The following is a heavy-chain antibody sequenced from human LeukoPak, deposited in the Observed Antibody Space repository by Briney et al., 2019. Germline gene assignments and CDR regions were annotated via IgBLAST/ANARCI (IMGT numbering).Heavy chain of an antibody. CDR2: IKQDGSEK. CDR3: ARDIKDIAVVPAAVYYYYYMDV. CDR1: GFTFSSYW. D-gene: IGHD2-2*01. J-gene: IGHJ6*03. V-gene: IGHV3-7*01. Sequence: GGSLRLSCAASGFTFSSYWMSWVRQAPGKGLEWVANIKQDGSEKYYVDSVKGRFTISRDNAKNSLYLQMNSLRAEDTAVYYCARDIKDIAVVPAAVYYYYYMDVWGKGTTVTVSS.